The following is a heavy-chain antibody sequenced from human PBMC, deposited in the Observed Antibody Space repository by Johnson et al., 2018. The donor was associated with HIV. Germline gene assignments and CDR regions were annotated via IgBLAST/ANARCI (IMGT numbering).Heavy chain of an antibody. V-gene: IGHV3-20*04. CDR1: GFTFDDYG. CDR3: AKQYSSSWYGNAFDI. CDR2: INSDGSST. D-gene: IGHD6-13*01. J-gene: IGHJ3*02. Sequence: VQLVESGGGVVQPGRSLRLSCAASGFTFDDYGMSWVRQVAGKGLVWVSRINSDGSSTSYADSVKGRCTISRDNAKNSLYLQMNSLRAEDTALYYCAKQYSSSWYGNAFDIWGQGTMVTVSS.